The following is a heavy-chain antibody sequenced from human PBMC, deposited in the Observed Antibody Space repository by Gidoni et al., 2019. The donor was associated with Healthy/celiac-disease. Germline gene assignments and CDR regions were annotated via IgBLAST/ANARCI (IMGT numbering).Heavy chain of an antibody. D-gene: IGHD6-13*01. V-gene: IGHV3-23*01. CDR2: ISGSGGST. J-gene: IGHJ6*02. CDR1: GFTFSSYA. CDR3: AKLVQSYSSIGGMDV. Sequence: EVQLLESGGGLVQPGGSLRLSCAASGFTFSSYAMSWVRQAPGKGLEWVSAISGSGGSTYYADSVKGRFTIARDNSKNTLYLQMNSLRAEDTAVYYCAKLVQSYSSIGGMDVWGQGTTVTVSS.